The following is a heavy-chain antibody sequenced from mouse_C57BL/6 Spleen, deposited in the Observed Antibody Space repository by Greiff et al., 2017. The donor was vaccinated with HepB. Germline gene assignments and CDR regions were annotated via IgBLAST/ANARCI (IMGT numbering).Heavy chain of an antibody. J-gene: IGHJ2*01. CDR1: GFTFTDYY. Sequence: EVQGVDSGGGLVQPGGSLSLSCAASGFTFTDYYMSWVRQPPGKALEWLGFIRNKANGYTTEYSASVKGRFTISRDNSQSILYRQMNALRAEDSATYYCARCDYDGGFDYWGQGTTLTVPS. V-gene: IGHV7-3*01. CDR3: ARCDYDGGFDY. D-gene: IGHD2-4*01. CDR2: IRNKANGYTT.